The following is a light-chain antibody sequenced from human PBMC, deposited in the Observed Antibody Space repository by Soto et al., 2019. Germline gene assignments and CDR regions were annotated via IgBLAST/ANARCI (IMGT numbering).Light chain of an antibody. CDR1: QSVSSY. V-gene: IGKV3-11*01. J-gene: IGKJ2*01. Sequence: EIVLTQSPATLSVSPGERATLSCRASQSVSSYLAWYQQKPGQAPRLLIYDASNRATGIPARFSGSGYGTDFTLTISNLEPEDFAVYYCQPRSNWPQTFGQGTKLEIK. CDR3: QPRSNWPQT. CDR2: DAS.